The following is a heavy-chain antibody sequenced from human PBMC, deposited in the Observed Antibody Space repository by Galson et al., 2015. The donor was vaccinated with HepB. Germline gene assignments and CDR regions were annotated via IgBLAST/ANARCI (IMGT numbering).Heavy chain of an antibody. V-gene: IGHV3-11*01. J-gene: IGHJ4*02. CDR2: ISSSGSTI. CDR3: AREGEATINRDFDY. CDR1: GFTFSDYY. Sequence: SLRLSCAASGFTFSDYYMSWIRQAPGKGPEWVSYISSSGSTIYYADSVKGRFTISRDNAKNSLYLQVNSLRAEDTAVYYCAREGEATINRDFDYWGQGTLVTVSS. D-gene: IGHD5-12*01.